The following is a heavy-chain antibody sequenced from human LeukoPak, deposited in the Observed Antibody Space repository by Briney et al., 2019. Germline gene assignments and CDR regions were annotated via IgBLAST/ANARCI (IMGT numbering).Heavy chain of an antibody. CDR2: ISGSGGNT. Sequence: GGSLRLSCAASGFTFSSYPMSWVRQAPEKGLEWVSAISGSGGNTYYAGSVMGRFTISRDNSKNTLYLQMNSLRVEDTAIYYCAKEDVRDHTTGFGPWGQGTLVTVSS. J-gene: IGHJ5*02. V-gene: IGHV3-23*01. CDR3: AKEDVRDHTTGFGP. D-gene: IGHD1-1*01. CDR1: GFTFSSYP.